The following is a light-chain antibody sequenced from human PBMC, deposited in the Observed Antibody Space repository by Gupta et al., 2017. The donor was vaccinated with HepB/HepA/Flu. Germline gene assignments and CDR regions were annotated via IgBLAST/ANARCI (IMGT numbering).Light chain of an antibody. CDR2: KAS. V-gene: IGKV1-5*03. CDR1: QSISIW. Sequence: DIQMTQSPSTLSASVGDRVTISCRATQSISIWLAWYQQKPGKAPKLLIYKASSLESGVPSRFSGSGSGTEFTLTISSRQPDDFATYYCQQYNSYSSWTFGQGTKVEIK. J-gene: IGKJ1*01. CDR3: QQYNSYSSWT.